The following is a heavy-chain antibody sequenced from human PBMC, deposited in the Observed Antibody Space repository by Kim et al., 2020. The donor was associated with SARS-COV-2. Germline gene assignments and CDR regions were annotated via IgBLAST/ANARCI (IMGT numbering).Heavy chain of an antibody. Sequence: SETLSLTCAVYGGSFSGYYWSWIRQPPGKGLEWIGEINHSGSTNYNPSLKSRVTISVDTSKNQFSLNLSSVTAADTAVYYCARDSQSSGGGAWGQGTLVTVSS. J-gene: IGHJ5*02. V-gene: IGHV4-34*01. D-gene: IGHD2-15*01. CDR1: GGSFSGYY. CDR2: INHSGST. CDR3: ARDSQSSGGGA.